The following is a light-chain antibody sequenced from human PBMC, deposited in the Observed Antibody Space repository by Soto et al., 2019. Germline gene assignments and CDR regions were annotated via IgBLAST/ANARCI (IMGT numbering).Light chain of an antibody. V-gene: IGLV1-40*01. J-gene: IGLJ3*02. CDR1: TSNLGAGYD. CDR3: QAYDYTLTASV. Sequence: QSVLTQPPSVSGAPGQRVTLSCTWNTSNLGAGYDVHWYQQLPGAAPKLVIFCNRNRPSGVPERFSGSKSGTSASLAITGLQAEDEADYYCQAYDYTLTASVFGGGTKLTVL. CDR2: CNR.